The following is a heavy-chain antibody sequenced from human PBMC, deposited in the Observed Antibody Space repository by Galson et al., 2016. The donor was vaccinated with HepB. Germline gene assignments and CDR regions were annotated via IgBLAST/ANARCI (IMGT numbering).Heavy chain of an antibody. D-gene: IGHD3-9*01. CDR3: ARGLRYFPHGVYYYYGLDV. J-gene: IGHJ6*04. V-gene: IGHV3-30*14. CDR2: ISYDGTNK. Sequence: SLRLSCAASGFTFSSYALHWVRQAPGKGLEWMAVISYDGTNKQYADSVKGRFTISRDNSGNTLYLQINSRRPEDTAVSYCARGLRYFPHGVYYYYGLDVWGKGTTVTGS. CDR1: GFTFSSYA.